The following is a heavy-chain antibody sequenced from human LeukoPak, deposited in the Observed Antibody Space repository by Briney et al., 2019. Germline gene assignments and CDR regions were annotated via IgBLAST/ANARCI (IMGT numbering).Heavy chain of an antibody. CDR2: ISGSGGST. CDR3: AKHTLLVVPAATYDY. CDR1: EFTFSSYA. V-gene: IGHV3-23*01. Sequence: GGSLRLSCAASEFTFSSYAMSWVRQAPGKGLEWVSAISGSGGSTYYADSVKGRFTISRDNSKNTLYLQMNSLRAEDTAVYYCAKHTLLVVPAATYDYWGQGTLVTVSS. D-gene: IGHD2-2*01. J-gene: IGHJ4*02.